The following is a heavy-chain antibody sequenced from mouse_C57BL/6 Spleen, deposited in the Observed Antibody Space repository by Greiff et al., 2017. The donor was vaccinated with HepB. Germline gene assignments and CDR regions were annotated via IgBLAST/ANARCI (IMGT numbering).Heavy chain of an antibody. D-gene: IGHD1-1*01. J-gene: IGHJ2*01. Sequence: VQLKQSGPELVKPGASVKMSCKASGYTFTDYNMHWVKQSHGKSLEWIGYINPNNGGTSYNQKFKGKATLTVNKSSSTAYMELRRLTSEDSAVYYCARWGIYYYGTDYFDYWGQGTTLTVSS. V-gene: IGHV1-22*01. CDR3: ARWGIYYYGTDYFDY. CDR1: GYTFTDYN. CDR2: INPNNGGT.